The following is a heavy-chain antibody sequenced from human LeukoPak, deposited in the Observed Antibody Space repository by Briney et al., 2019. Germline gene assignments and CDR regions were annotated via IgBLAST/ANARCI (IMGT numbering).Heavy chain of an antibody. Sequence: PGGSLRLSCAASGFTFSSYAMSWVRQAPGKGLEWVSAISGSGGGTYYADSVKGRFTISRDNAKNSLYLQMNSLRAEDTAVYYCARVRDPRQYYYDNSGYRNAFDIWGQGTMVTVSS. CDR1: GFTFSSYA. CDR3: ARVRDPRQYYYDNSGYRNAFDI. V-gene: IGHV3-23*01. D-gene: IGHD3-22*01. J-gene: IGHJ3*02. CDR2: ISGSGGGT.